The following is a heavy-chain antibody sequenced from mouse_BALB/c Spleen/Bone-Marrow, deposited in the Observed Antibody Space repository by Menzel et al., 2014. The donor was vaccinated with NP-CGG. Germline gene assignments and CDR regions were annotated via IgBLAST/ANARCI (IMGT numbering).Heavy chain of an antibody. D-gene: IGHD2-2*01. Sequence: VQLQQSGAELARPGASVKMSCRASGYTFTTYTIHWVRQRPGQGLEWIGYINPSSGYTNYIQKFKDKATLTADKSSSTAYMQLSSLTSEDSAVYYCARRDHGYVFFDYWGQGTTLTVSS. CDR1: GYTFTTYT. J-gene: IGHJ2*01. CDR3: ARRDHGYVFFDY. CDR2: INPSSGYT. V-gene: IGHV1-4*01.